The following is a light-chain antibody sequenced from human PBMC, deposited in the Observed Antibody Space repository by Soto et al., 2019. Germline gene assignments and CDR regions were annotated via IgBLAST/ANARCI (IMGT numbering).Light chain of an antibody. Sequence: QSVLTQPASVSGSPGQSITISCTGSSSAVGTFRLVSWYQHHPGKVPKLIIYEGSKRPSGVSDRFSGSEPGNTASLTISGLQDEEEADYYCCSSDPGRTFAFGTGTKVTV. CDR2: EGS. V-gene: IGLV2-23*01. CDR1: SSAVGTFRL. CDR3: CSSDPGRTFA. J-gene: IGLJ1*01.